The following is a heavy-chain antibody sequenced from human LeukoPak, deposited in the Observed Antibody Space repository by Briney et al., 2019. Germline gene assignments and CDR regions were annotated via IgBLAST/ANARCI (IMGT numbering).Heavy chain of an antibody. CDR1: GVSILTTNW. CDR2: IYYSGST. J-gene: IGHJ4*02. CDR3: ARLGLYYGSGSYYLTPFDY. D-gene: IGHD3-10*01. V-gene: IGHV4-39*01. Sequence: SETLSLTCAASGVSILTTNWWSWVRQPPGKGLEWIASIYYSGSTYYNPSLKSRVTISVDTSKNQFSLKLSSVTAADTAVYYCARLGLYYGSGSYYLTPFDYWGQGTLVTVSS.